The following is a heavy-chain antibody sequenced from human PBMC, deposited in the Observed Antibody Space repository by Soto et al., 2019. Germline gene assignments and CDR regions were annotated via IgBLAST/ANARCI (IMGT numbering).Heavy chain of an antibody. CDR2: ISYHGSDK. Sequence: QDHLVESGGGVVQPGTSLRLSCAASGFTFNTYGMHWVRQAPGKGLDWVAVISYHGSDKFYADSVKGRFTISRDNSKNTLYLQMSSLSAEDTAIYYCANSPNFYCSSPNCYKYYFDYWGQGTLVTVSS. V-gene: IGHV3-30*18. J-gene: IGHJ4*02. CDR1: GFTFNTYG. D-gene: IGHD2-2*02. CDR3: ANSPNFYCSSPNCYKYYFDY.